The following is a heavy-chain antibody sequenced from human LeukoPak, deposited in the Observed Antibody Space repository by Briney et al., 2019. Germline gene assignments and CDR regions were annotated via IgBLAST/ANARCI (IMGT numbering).Heavy chain of an antibody. CDR3: ARASYSSSWYDYFDY. V-gene: IGHV3-48*03. Sequence: GGSLRLSCAASGFTFSSYEMSWVRQAPGKGLEWVSYISSSGSTIYYADSVKGRFTISRDNAKNSLYLQMNSLRAEDTAVYYCARASYSSSWYDYFDYWGQGTLVTVSS. CDR1: GFTFSSYE. J-gene: IGHJ4*02. CDR2: ISSSGSTI. D-gene: IGHD6-13*01.